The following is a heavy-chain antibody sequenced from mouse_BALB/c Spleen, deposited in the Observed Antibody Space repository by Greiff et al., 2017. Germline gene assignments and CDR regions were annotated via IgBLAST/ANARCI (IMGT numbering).Heavy chain of an antibody. D-gene: IGHD1-1*01. CDR3: ARDLITTVVAKAY. CDR2: INPYNDGT. V-gene: IGHV1-14*01. CDR1: GYTFTSYV. J-gene: IGHJ3*01. Sequence: VQLQQSGPELVKPGASVKMSCKASGYTFTSYVMHWVKQKPGQGLEWIGYINPYNDGTKYNEKFKGKATLTSDKSSSTAYMELSSLTSEDSAVYYCARDLITTVVAKAYWGQGTLVTVSA.